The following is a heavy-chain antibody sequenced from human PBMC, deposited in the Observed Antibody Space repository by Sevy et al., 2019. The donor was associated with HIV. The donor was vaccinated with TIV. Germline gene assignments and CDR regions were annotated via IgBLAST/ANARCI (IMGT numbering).Heavy chain of an antibody. CDR1: GFPFSSYD. Sequence: GGSLRLSCTASGFPFSSYDMNWVRQAPGQGLEWISSISSSSNFVYQADSVKGRFTFSKDNAKNSLFLQMNSLTVEDTAVYYWARDRGVPRTRGSYQYGMDVWGQGTTVTVSS. D-gene: IGHD3-16*01. CDR2: ISSSSNFV. J-gene: IGHJ6*02. CDR3: ARDRGVPRTRGSYQYGMDV. V-gene: IGHV3-21*06.